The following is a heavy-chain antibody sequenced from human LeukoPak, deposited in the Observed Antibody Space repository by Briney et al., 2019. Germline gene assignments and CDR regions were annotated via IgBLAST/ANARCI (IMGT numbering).Heavy chain of an antibody. CDR1: GFTFSSYE. V-gene: IGHV3-48*03. Sequence: GGSLRLSCAASGFTFSSYEMNWVRQAPGKGLEWVSYISSSGSTIYYADSVKGRFTISRDNAKNSLYLQKNSLRAEDTAVYYCAKLGSDYGDLDFDYWGQGTLVTVSS. CDR2: ISSSGSTI. D-gene: IGHD4-17*01. CDR3: AKLGSDYGDLDFDY. J-gene: IGHJ4*02.